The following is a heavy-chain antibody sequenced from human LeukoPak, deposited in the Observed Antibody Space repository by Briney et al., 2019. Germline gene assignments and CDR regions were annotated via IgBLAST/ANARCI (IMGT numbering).Heavy chain of an antibody. CDR3: ARAMIQLTPFAFDF. CDR2: ISAYNGNT. D-gene: IGHD5-18*01. Sequence: ASVKVSCKASGYTFTSYGISWVRQAPGQGLEWMGWISAYNGNTNYAQKLQGRVTMTTDTSTSTAYMELRSLRSDDTAVYYSARAMIQLTPFAFDFWGQGTMVTVSS. V-gene: IGHV1-18*01. J-gene: IGHJ3*01. CDR1: GYTFTSYG.